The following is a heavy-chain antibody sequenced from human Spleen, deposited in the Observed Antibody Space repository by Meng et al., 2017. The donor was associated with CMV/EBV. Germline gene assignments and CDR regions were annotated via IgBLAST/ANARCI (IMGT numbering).Heavy chain of an antibody. Sequence: GGSLRLSCATSGFTFSSYAMNWVRQAPGKGLDWVSTISGIVPGTCCADSVRGRFTISRDNSKDNLYLQMNTLRAEDTAIYYCARDSPSEYYFDPWGQGTLVTVSS. CDR1: GFTFSSYA. D-gene: IGHD1-26*01. CDR3: ARDSPSEYYFDP. J-gene: IGHJ5*02. CDR2: ISGIVPGT. V-gene: IGHV3-23*01.